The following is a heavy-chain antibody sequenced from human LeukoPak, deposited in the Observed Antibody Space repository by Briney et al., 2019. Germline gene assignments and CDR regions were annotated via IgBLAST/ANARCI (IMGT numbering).Heavy chain of an antibody. J-gene: IGHJ4*02. D-gene: IGHD3-10*01. CDR1: GFTFSSYA. CDR2: ISGSGGST. Sequence: GGSLRLSCAASGFTFSSYAMSWVRQAPGKGLEWVSAISGSGGSTYYADSVKGRFTISRDNSKHTLCPQMNSLRSEDTAVYFCARAPWFGESYFDYWGQGTLVTVSS. CDR3: ARAPWFGESYFDY. V-gene: IGHV3-23*01.